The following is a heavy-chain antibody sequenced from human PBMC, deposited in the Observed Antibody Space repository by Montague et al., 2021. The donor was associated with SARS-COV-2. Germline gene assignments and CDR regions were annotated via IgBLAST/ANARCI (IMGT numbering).Heavy chain of an antibody. D-gene: IGHD1-1*01. CDR3: ARHRANAGSFDI. CDR2: VHYTGTT. CDR1: GGSITVSRYD. V-gene: IGHV4-39*01. J-gene: IGHJ3*02. Sequence: SETLSLTCTVSGGSITVSRYDWGWIRQPPGQGLEWIGSVHYTGTTSYNESLKGRLSISVDTSENQFSLRMTSVTDSDTTVYYCARHRANAGSFDIWGHGTLVTVSS.